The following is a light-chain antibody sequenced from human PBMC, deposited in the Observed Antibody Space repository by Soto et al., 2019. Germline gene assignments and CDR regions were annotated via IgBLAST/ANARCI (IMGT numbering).Light chain of an antibody. CDR3: CSYAGSSTYVV. V-gene: IGLV2-23*01. CDR2: EGS. Sequence: QSALTQPASVSGSPGQSITISCTGTSSDVGSYNLVSGYQQHPGKAPKLMIYEGSKRPSGVSNRFSGSKSGNTASVTISGLQAEDEADYYCCSYAGSSTYVVFGGGTKLTVL. CDR1: SSDVGSYNL. J-gene: IGLJ2*01.